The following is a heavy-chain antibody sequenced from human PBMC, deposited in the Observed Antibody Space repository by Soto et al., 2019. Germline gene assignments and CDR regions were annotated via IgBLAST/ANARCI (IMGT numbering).Heavy chain of an antibody. J-gene: IGHJ4*02. V-gene: IGHV4-59*01. CDR1: GGSISSYY. CDR2: IYYSGST. Sequence: SETLSLTCTVSGGSISSYYWSWIRQPPGKGLEWIGYIYYSGSTNYNPSLKSRVTISVDTSKNQFSLKLSSVTAADTAVYYCARGGGTYYDILTGYYNAVMLDYWGQGTLVTVS. D-gene: IGHD3-9*01. CDR3: ARGGGTYYDILTGYYNAVMLDY.